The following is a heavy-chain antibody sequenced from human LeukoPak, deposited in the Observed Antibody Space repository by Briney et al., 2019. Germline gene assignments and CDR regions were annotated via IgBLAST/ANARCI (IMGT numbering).Heavy chain of an antibody. V-gene: IGHV4-34*01. J-gene: IGHJ4*02. CDR2: ISHGGRT. CDR1: GGSVSGYY. Sequence: SETLSLTCAVYGGSVSGYYWSWIRQPPEKGLEWIGEISHGGRTHYTPSLQSRVTMSVDTSKNQFALNLNSVTAADTAVYYCARVPLRFLEPFDYWGQGILVTVSS. D-gene: IGHD3-3*01. CDR3: ARVPLRFLEPFDY.